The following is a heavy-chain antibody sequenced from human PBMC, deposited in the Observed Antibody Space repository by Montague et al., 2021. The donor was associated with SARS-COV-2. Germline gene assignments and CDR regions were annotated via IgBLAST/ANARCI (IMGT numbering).Heavy chain of an antibody. V-gene: IGHV4-39*01. D-gene: IGHD3-3*01. Sequence: SETLSLTCTVSGASISSSNYYWGWIRQPPGKGLEWIATIHYSGSTYYKPSLKSRLTISVDTSKNQFSLRLSSVTAADTAVYYCARGDFGVVIIPYYYYYMDVWGKGPTVPVSS. CDR3: ARGDFGVVIIPYYYYYMDV. CDR2: IHYSGST. J-gene: IGHJ6*03. CDR1: GASISSSNYY.